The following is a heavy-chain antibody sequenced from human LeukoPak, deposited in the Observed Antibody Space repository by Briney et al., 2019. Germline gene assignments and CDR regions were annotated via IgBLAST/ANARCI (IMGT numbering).Heavy chain of an antibody. CDR3: ARRRHTSSSIYYFDY. Sequence: GESLQISCEGSGYTFTNYWIGWVRQMPGRGLEWMGIIYPDDSDTIYSPSFQGQVTISADKSISTAYLQWSSLKASDTAIYYCARRRHTSSSIYYFDYWGQGTLVTVSS. V-gene: IGHV5-51*01. CDR1: GYTFTNYW. J-gene: IGHJ4*02. CDR2: IYPDDSDT. D-gene: IGHD6-13*01.